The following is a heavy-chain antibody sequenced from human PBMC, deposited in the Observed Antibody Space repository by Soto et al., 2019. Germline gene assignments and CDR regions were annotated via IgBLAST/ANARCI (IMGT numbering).Heavy chain of an antibody. J-gene: IGHJ4*02. CDR3: ARESYFDY. CDR1: GFTFSAYA. Sequence: PGGSLRLSCAASGFTFSAYAMHWVRQAPGKGLEYVSGISSNGGTTYYATSVKGRFIISRDNSKNTLYLQMGSLRAEDMAVYYCARESYFDYWGQGTLVTVSS. V-gene: IGHV3-64*01. CDR2: ISSNGGTT.